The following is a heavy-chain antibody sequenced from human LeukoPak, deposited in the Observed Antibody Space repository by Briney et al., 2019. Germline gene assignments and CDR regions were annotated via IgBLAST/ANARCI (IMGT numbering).Heavy chain of an antibody. V-gene: IGHV3-23*01. CDR2: VSRSGDAT. Sequence: GGSLRLSCAASGFTFSSYGMHWVRQAPGKGPEWVSTVSRSGDATYYADSVKGRFTISRDNSKNTVYLQMNSLRVDDTAVYYCAKFGLQWGQGTLVTVSS. CDR1: GFTFSSYG. CDR3: AKFGLQ. D-gene: IGHD4-11*01. J-gene: IGHJ4*02.